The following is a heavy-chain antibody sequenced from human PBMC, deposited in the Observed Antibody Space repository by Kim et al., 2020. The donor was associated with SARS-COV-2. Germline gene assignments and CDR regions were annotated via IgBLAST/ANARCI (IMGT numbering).Heavy chain of an antibody. CDR2: ST. CDR3: AGGSWAIRFDQ. J-gene: IGHJ4*02. V-gene: IGHV4-34*13. D-gene: IGHD3-16*01. Sequence: STTYNPSLKSRVTISVDRSKNQFSLNLTSVTAADTAVYYCAGGSWAIRFDQWGQGTLVTISS.